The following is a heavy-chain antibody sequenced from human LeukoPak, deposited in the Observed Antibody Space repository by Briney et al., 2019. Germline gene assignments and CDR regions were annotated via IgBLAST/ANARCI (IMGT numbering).Heavy chain of an antibody. V-gene: IGHV1-24*01. Sequence: ASVKVSCKVSGYTLTELSMHWVRQAPGKGLEWMGGFDPEDGETIYAQKFQGRVTMTEDTSTDTAYMELSSLRSEDTAVYYCATDRGIAAAGTLGYYGTDVWGQGTTVTVSS. J-gene: IGHJ6*02. CDR3: ATDRGIAAAGTLGYYGTDV. CDR2: FDPEDGET. D-gene: IGHD6-13*01. CDR1: GYTLTELS.